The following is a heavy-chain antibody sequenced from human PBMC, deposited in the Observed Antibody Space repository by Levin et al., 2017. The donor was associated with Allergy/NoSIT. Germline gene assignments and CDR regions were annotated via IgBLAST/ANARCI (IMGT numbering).Heavy chain of an antibody. CDR1: GGSFSGYY. V-gene: IGHV4-34*01. CDR3: ARSRRYFAVRAFDI. J-gene: IGHJ3*02. Sequence: SETLSLTCAVYGGSFSGYYWSWIRQPPGKGLEWIGEINHSGSTNYNPSLKSRVTISVDTSKNQFSLKLSSVTAADTAVYYCARSRRYFAVRAFDIWGQGTMVTVSS. CDR2: INHSGST. D-gene: IGHD3-9*01.